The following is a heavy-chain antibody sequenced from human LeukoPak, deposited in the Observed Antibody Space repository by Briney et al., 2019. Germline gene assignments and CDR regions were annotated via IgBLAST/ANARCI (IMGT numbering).Heavy chain of an antibody. V-gene: IGHV3-74*03. CDR2: ISPDGSSA. Sequence: GGSLRLSCAASGFTFSLYWMSWVRQAPGKGLEWVARISPDGSSALSADSVRGRFTISRDNADNTLYLQLNSLRAEDTAVYYCARVSFCPRCHFDYWGQGTLVTVSS. D-gene: IGHD2/OR15-2a*01. CDR3: ARVSFCPRCHFDY. CDR1: GFTFSLYW. J-gene: IGHJ4*02.